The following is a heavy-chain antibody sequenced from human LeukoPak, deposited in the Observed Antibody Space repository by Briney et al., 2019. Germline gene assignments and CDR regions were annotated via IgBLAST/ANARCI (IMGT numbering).Heavy chain of an antibody. D-gene: IGHD5-18*01. CDR2: ISSGGSTI. CDR3: ANRRGEYSYGSDY. CDR1: GFTFSSFE. V-gene: IGHV3-48*03. J-gene: IGHJ4*02. Sequence: PGGSLRLSCAASGFTFSSFEMKWVRQAPGKGLEWVSYISSGGSTIYYADSVKGRFTISRDSAKNSLYLQMNSLRAEDTAVYYCANRRGEYSYGSDYWGQGTLVTVSS.